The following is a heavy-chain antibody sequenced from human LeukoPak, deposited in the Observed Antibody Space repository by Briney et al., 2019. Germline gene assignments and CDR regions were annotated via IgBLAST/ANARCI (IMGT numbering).Heavy chain of an antibody. D-gene: IGHD3-22*01. CDR3: ARGPRYYYDSSGLFDY. Sequence: GGSLRLSCAASGFTFSSYSMNWVRQAPGKGLEWVSYISSSSSTIYYADSVKGRFTISRDNAKNSLYLQMNSLRAEDTAVYYCARGPRYYYDSSGLFDYWGQGTLVTVSS. CDR2: ISSSSSTI. V-gene: IGHV3-48*04. CDR1: GFTFSSYS. J-gene: IGHJ4*02.